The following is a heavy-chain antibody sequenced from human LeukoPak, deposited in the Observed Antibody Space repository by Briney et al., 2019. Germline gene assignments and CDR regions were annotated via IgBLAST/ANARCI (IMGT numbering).Heavy chain of an antibody. CDR3: ARETVAGSRFDP. V-gene: IGHV4-61*02. CDR2: IYTSGST. CDR1: GGSITATGTYY. D-gene: IGHD2-15*01. J-gene: IGHJ5*02. Sequence: SGPTLVNPSQTLSLTCTVSGGSITATGTYYWSWIRQPAGKGLEWIGRIYTSGSTYYNPSFKSRVTISVDTSKTLFSLNLSSVTAADTAVYYCARETVAGSRFDPWGQGTLVTVSS.